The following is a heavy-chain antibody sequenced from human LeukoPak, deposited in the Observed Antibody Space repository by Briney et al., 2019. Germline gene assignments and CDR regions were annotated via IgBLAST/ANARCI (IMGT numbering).Heavy chain of an antibody. CDR1: GFDFSSYS. V-gene: IGHV3-21*01. D-gene: IGHD5-18*01. CDR3: ARQLWSYYFDY. Sequence: GGSLRLSCAASGFDFSSYSMNWVRQAPGKGLEWVSAISPWSDYIYYVDSVKGRFTISRDYAKNSLYLQMNSLRAEGTAVYYCARQLWSYYFDYWGQGTLVTVSS. J-gene: IGHJ4*02. CDR2: ISPWSDYI.